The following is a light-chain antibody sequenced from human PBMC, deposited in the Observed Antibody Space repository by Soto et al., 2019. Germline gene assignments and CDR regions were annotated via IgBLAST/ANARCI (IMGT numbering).Light chain of an antibody. V-gene: IGLV1-36*01. CDR3: AAWDDSLNVVL. CDR2: FDD. J-gene: IGLJ2*01. CDR1: TSNIGNNA. Sequence: QSVLTQPPSVSGAPRQRVSISCSGATSNIGNNAVNWYQQLPGKAPKLLIYFDDLMPSGVSDRFSGSKSGTSAFLAISGLQSEDEADYYCAAWDDSLNVVLFGGGTKLTVL.